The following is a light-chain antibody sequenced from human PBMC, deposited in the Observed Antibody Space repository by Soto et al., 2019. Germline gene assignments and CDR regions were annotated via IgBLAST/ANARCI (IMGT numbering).Light chain of an antibody. CDR1: SSDVGGYNY. V-gene: IGLV2-8*01. Sequence: QSVLTQPASVSGSPGQSITISCTGTSSDVGGYNYVSWYQQHPGKAPKLMIYEVSKRPSGVPDRFSGSKSGNTASLSVSGLQAEDEADYYCSSYAGSNNLYVFGTGTQVTVL. CDR3: SSYAGSNNLYV. J-gene: IGLJ1*01. CDR2: EVS.